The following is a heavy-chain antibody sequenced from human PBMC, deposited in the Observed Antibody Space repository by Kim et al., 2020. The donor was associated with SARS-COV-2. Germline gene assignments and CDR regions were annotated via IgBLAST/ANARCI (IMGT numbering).Heavy chain of an antibody. CDR2: IKSKTDGGTT. V-gene: IGHV3-15*01. CDR3: TTDHNYYDMPPIGY. J-gene: IGHJ4*02. CDR1: GFTFSNAW. Sequence: GGSLRLSCAASGFTFSNAWMSWVRQAPGKGLEWVGRIKSKTDGGTTDYAAPVKGRFTISRDDSKNTLYLQMNSLKTEDTAVYYCTTDHNYYDMPPIGYWGQGTLVTVSS. D-gene: IGHD3-22*01.